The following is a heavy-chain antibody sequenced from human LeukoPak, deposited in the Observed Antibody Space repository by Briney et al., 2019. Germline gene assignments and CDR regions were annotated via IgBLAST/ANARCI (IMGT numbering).Heavy chain of an antibody. CDR1: GFSFSGSA. J-gene: IGHJ4*02. CDR2: IRKKAFSYAT. Sequence: GGSLKLSCAASGFSFSGSAVHWVRQASGKGLEWVGLIRKKAFSYATAYATSVKGRFTVSRDDSRNTAYLQVSSLRTDDTAKYYCTSGSYDSWGQGTLVIVSS. D-gene: IGHD3-22*01. V-gene: IGHV3-73*01. CDR3: TSGSYDS.